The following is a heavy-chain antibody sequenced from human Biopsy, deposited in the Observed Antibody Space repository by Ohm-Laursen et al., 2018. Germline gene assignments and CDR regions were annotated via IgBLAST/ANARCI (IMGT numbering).Heavy chain of an antibody. CDR3: ARHFYDNFGPTPFDAFDL. Sequence: SETLSLTCTVSGDSISSYYWSWIRQPPGKGLQWIGYVYYTGNTNYNPSLKSRVTISVDTSMNQFSLKLKSVTAADTALYFCARHFYDNFGPTPFDAFDLWGQGTLVTVSA. D-gene: IGHD3-22*01. CDR2: VYYTGNT. V-gene: IGHV4-59*12. J-gene: IGHJ3*01. CDR1: GDSISSYY.